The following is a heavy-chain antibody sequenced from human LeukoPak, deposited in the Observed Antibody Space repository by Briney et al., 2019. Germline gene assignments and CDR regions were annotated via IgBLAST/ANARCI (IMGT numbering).Heavy chain of an antibody. V-gene: IGHV4-34*01. J-gene: IGHJ4*02. CDR2: INHSGST. D-gene: IGHD5-18*01. CDR1: GGSFSGYY. CDR3: ARGGETGDTAMVTGSDY. Sequence: PSETLSLTCAVYGGSFSGYYWSWIRQPPGKGLEWIGEINHSGSTNYNPSLKSRVTISVDTSKNQFSLKLSSVTAADTAVYYCARGGETGDTAMVTGSDYWGREPWSPSPQ.